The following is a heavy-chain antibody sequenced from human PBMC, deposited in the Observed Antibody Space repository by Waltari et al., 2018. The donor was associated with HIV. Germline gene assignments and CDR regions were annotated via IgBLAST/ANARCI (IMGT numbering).Heavy chain of an antibody. D-gene: IGHD6-19*01. J-gene: IGHJ4*02. CDR1: GFTFRGST. CDR2: IRTKANRYAT. Sequence: EVQLVESGGGLIQPGGSLKLSCAASGFTFRGSTMHWVRQASGKGLEVVGRIRTKANRYATAYAASVKGRFIISRDDSKNTAYLQMNNLKTEDTAVYYCTRLVAAVAGTGYWGQGTLVTVSS. V-gene: IGHV3-73*01. CDR3: TRLVAAVAGTGY.